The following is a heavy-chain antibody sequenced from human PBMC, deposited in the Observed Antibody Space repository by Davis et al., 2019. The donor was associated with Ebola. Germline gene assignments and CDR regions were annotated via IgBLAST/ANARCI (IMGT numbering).Heavy chain of an antibody. D-gene: IGHD2-15*01. CDR1: GFTFNSYW. CDR2: IRQDGIEK. J-gene: IGHJ4*02. CDR3: AREGGGAWGY. V-gene: IGHV3-7*01. Sequence: GESLKISCAASGFTFNSYWMSWLRQAPGKGLEWVANIRQDGIEKYYVDSVEGRFAISRDNAKNSLYLQMNSLRADDTAVYYCAREGGGAWGYWGQGTLVTVSS.